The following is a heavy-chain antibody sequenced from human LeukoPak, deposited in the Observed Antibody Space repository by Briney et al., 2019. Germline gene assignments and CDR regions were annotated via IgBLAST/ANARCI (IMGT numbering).Heavy chain of an antibody. D-gene: IGHD5-18*01. CDR3: ARVDTAMAFDY. CDR1: GGSISSGGYS. CDR2: IYHSGSP. V-gene: IGHV4-30-2*01. J-gene: IGHJ4*02. Sequence: SQTLSLTCAVSGGSISSGGYSWSWIRQPPGKGLEWIGYIYHSGSPYYNPSLKSRVTISVDRSKNQFSLELSSVTAADTAVYCCARVDTAMAFDYWGQGTLVTVSS.